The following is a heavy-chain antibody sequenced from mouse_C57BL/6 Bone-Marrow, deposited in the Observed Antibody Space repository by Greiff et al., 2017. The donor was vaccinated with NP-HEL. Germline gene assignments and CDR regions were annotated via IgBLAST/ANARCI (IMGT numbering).Heavy chain of an antibody. CDR1: GYTFTSYW. D-gene: IGHD1-1*01. Sequence: QVQLQQPGAELVKPGASVKLSCKASGYTFTSYWMQWVKQRPGQGLEWIGEIDPSDSYTNYNQKFKGKATLTVDKASSTAYMQLSSLTSEDSAVYYCARRDTTVVYWYFDVWGTGTTVTVSS. J-gene: IGHJ1*03. CDR3: ARRDTTVVYWYFDV. CDR2: IDPSDSYT. V-gene: IGHV1-50*01.